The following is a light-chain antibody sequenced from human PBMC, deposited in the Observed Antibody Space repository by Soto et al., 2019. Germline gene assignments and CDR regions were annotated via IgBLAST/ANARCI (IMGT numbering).Light chain of an antibody. Sequence: DIQLTQSPSFLSASVGDRVAITCRASQGISSYLARYQQKAGKAPKLLIYAASTLQRGVPSRFSGSGSGTEFTLTISSLQPEDFATYYCQQLNSYPITFGQGTRLEI. CDR2: AAS. CDR3: QQLNSYPIT. CDR1: QGISSY. V-gene: IGKV1-9*01. J-gene: IGKJ5*01.